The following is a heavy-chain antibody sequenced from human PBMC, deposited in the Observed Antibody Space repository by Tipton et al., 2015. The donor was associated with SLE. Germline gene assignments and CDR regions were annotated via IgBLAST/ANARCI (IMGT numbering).Heavy chain of an antibody. Sequence: SLRLSCAASGFTFSSYAMSWVRQAPGKGLEWVSAISGSGGSTYYADSVKGRFTISRDNSKHTLYLQMNSLRAEDTAVYYCAKDGGGGMGRSYFDYWSQGTQVTVSS. CDR3: AKDGGGGMGRSYFDY. V-gene: IGHV3-23*01. CDR2: ISGSGGST. D-gene: IGHD3-16*01. J-gene: IGHJ4*02. CDR1: GFTFSSYA.